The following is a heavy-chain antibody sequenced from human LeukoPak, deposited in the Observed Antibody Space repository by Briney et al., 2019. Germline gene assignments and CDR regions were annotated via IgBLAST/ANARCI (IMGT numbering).Heavy chain of an antibody. V-gene: IGHV3-53*01. J-gene: IGHJ4*02. Sequence: GGSLRLSCAASDFTVSRNYMSWVRQAPGKGLEWVSVIYSGGTTKYADSVKGRFTISRDNSKNTLYLQMNSLRVEDTALYYCASRSGGDYPYFDYWGQGTLVTVSS. CDR3: ASRSGGDYPYFDY. CDR1: DFTVSRNY. D-gene: IGHD4-17*01. CDR2: IYSGGTT.